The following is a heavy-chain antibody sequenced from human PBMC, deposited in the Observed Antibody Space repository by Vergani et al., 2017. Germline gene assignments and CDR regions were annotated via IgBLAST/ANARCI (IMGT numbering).Heavy chain of an antibody. CDR2: IIPSLATT. V-gene: IGHV1-69*11. CDR3: ARDSAVGGTFDS. J-gene: IGHJ4*02. D-gene: IGHD1-26*01. Sequence: QVQLVQSGAEVKKPGSSVKVSCKASGGIFSSYAPNWVRQAPGQGLEWMGSIIPSLATTIYAQKFQGRVTITADESTSTAYMELSSLKSEDTAVFYCARDSAVGGTFDSWGQGTLVSVSS. CDR1: GGIFSSYA.